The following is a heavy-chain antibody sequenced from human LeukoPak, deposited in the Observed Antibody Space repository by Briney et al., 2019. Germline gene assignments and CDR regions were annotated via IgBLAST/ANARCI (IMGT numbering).Heavy chain of an antibody. CDR2: TKKDGSEK. CDR3: ARNYDIGD. Sequence: GGSLRLSCAASGFTLSRYWMSWVRQAPGKGLEWVANTKKDGSEKYYVDSVKGQFTISRDNAKNSLYLQMNSLRAEDTAVYYCARNYDIGDWGQGTLVTVSS. J-gene: IGHJ4*02. CDR1: GFTLSRYW. V-gene: IGHV3-7*03. D-gene: IGHD3-9*01.